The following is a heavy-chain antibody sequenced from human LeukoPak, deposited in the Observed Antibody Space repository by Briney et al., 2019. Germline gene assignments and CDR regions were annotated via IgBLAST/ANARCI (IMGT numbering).Heavy chain of an antibody. Sequence: PGRSLRLSCAASGFTFSSYAMHWVRQAPGKGLERVAVISYDGSNKYYADSVKGRFTISRDNSKNTLYLQMNSLRAEDTAVYYCASGDSSGYYNLVADYWGQGTLVTVSS. CDR2: ISYDGSNK. V-gene: IGHV3-30*04. D-gene: IGHD3-22*01. CDR1: GFTFSSYA. J-gene: IGHJ4*02. CDR3: ASGDSSGYYNLVADY.